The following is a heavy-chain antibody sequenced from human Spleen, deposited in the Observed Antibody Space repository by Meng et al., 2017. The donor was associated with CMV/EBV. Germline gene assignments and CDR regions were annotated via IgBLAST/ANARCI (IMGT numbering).Heavy chain of an antibody. V-gene: IGHV3-30-3*01. CDR2: MSYDGSNK. J-gene: IGHJ4*02. CDR1: GFTFSSYA. D-gene: IGHD2-2*01. CDR3: ASTGAGYCSSITCPPAY. Sequence: GESLKISCAASGFTFSSYAMHWVRQAPGKGLEWVAAMSYDGSNKYYADSMKGRFTISRDNSKNTLYLQMNSLRTEDTAVYYCASTGAGYCSSITCPPAYWGQGTLVTVSS.